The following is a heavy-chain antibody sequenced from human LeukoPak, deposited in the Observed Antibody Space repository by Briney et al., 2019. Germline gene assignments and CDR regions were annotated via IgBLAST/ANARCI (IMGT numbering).Heavy chain of an antibody. J-gene: IGHJ5*02. CDR1: GGSISSSNYY. Sequence: PSETLSLTCTVSGGSISSSNYYWGWIRQPPGKGLEWIGSLYYSGSTYYNPSLKSRVTISVDTSKNQFSLKLSSVTAADTAVYYCARHLITIFGVVIIDNWFDPWGQGTLVTVSS. V-gene: IGHV4-39*01. CDR3: ARHLITIFGVVIIDNWFDP. D-gene: IGHD3-3*01. CDR2: LYYSGST.